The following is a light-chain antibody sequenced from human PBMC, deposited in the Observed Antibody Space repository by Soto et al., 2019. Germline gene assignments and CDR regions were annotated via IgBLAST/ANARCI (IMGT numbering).Light chain of an antibody. Sequence: QSVLTQPRSVSGSPGQSVTISCTGTSSDVGGYNYVSWYQQHPGKAPKLMIYDVSERPSGVPDRFSASKSANTASLTISGLQAKDEADYYCCSYAGSYTYVFGTGTKVTVL. CDR2: DVS. V-gene: IGLV2-11*01. J-gene: IGLJ1*01. CDR1: SSDVGGYNY. CDR3: CSYAGSYTYV.